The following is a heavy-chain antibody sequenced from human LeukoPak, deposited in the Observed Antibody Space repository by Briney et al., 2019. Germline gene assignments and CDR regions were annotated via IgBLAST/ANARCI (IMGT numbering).Heavy chain of an antibody. CDR2: MNPNSGNT. Sequence: ASVKVSCKASGYTFTSYDINWVRQATGQGLEWMGWMNPNSGNTGYAQKFQGRVTITRNTSISTAYMELSSLRSEDTAVYYCARGQRITIFGVASPIGYWGQGTLVTVSS. V-gene: IGHV1-8*03. CDR1: GYTFTSYD. CDR3: ARGQRITIFGVASPIGY. D-gene: IGHD3-3*01. J-gene: IGHJ4*02.